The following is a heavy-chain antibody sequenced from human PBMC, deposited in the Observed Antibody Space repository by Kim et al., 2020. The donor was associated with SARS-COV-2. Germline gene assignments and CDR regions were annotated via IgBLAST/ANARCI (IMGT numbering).Heavy chain of an antibody. Sequence: GGSLRLSCIGSGCSISAYGIHWVRQAPGKGLEWVSGIRASGLGTYYADSVKGRFTSSKDNSENTVFLQMNSLRVEDTAQYYCARDDYDSSRRGGFDSWGQGTLVTVSS. CDR2: IRASGLGT. D-gene: IGHD3-22*01. CDR1: GCSISAYG. V-gene: IGHV3-23*01. J-gene: IGHJ4*02. CDR3: ARDDYDSSRRGGFDS.